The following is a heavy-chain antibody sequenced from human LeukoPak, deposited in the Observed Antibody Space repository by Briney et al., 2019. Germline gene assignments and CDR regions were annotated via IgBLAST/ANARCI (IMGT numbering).Heavy chain of an antibody. CDR3: AGEWCFQFWNDVRQDY. V-gene: IGHV4-39*07. CDR2: IYYSGST. Sequence: SETLSLTCTVSGGSISSSSYYWGCIRQPPGNGLEWIGRIYYSGSTSNNPSLKSRVTISVDTSNNPLSLKLSSVTAADAAVYYCAGEWCFQFWNDVRQDYWGQGTLVTVSS. CDR1: GGSISSSSYY. J-gene: IGHJ4*02. D-gene: IGHD1-1*01.